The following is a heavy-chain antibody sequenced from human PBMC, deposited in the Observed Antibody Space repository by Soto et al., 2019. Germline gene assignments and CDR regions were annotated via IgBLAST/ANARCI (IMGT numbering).Heavy chain of an antibody. CDR1: GFTFSTYG. V-gene: IGHV3-30*18. CDR3: AKDRWIQPQGGFGMDV. D-gene: IGHD5-18*01. J-gene: IGHJ6*02. Sequence: QVQLVESGGGVVQPGRSLRLSCAASGFTFSTYGMHWVRQAPGKGLEWVAVISDDGSKKYYADSVKGRFTIYRDNSKNTLYLQMNSLRVEDTAVYYCAKDRWIQPQGGFGMDVWGQGTTVTVSS. CDR2: ISDDGSKK.